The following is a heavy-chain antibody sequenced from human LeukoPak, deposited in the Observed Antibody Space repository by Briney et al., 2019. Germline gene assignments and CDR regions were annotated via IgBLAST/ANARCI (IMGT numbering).Heavy chain of an antibody. CDR2: IIPIFGTA. CDR1: GGTFSSYA. CDR3: ARPAAGYYDNFNGFDP. V-gene: IGHV1-69*13. J-gene: IGHJ5*02. D-gene: IGHD3-22*01. Sequence: ASVKVSCKASGGTFSSYAISWVRQAPGQGLEWMGGIIPIFGTANYAQKFQGRVTITADESTSTAYMELSSLRSEDTAVYYCARPAAGYYDNFNGFDPWGQGTLVTVSS.